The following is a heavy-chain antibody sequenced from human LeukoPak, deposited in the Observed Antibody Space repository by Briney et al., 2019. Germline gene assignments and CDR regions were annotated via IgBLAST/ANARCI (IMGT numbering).Heavy chain of an antibody. Sequence: ASVNVSCRAAGYTLTAYYIHWVRQAPGQGLEGMGCINPNSCGTNSAQKFQGRVTMTRDSSISTAYMEISRLTSDDTAVYHCARVGSITARKNYFDYWGQGTLVTVSS. V-gene: IGHV1-2*02. CDR2: INPNSCGT. CDR3: ARVGSITARKNYFDY. D-gene: IGHD6-6*01. J-gene: IGHJ4*02. CDR1: GYTLTAYY.